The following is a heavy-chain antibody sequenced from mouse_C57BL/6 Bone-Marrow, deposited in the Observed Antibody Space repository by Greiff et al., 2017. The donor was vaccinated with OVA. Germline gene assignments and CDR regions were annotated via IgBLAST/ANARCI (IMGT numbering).Heavy chain of an antibody. CDR2: ISDGGSYT. V-gene: IGHV5-4*01. Sequence: EVQLVESGGGLVKPGGSLKLSCAASGFTFSSYAMSWVRQTPEKRLEWVATISDGGSYTYYPDNVKGRFTISRDNAKNNLYLQMSHLKSEDTAMYYCAISSFYFDDWGQGTTLTVSS. J-gene: IGHJ2*01. D-gene: IGHD1-1*01. CDR3: AISSFYFDD. CDR1: GFTFSSYA.